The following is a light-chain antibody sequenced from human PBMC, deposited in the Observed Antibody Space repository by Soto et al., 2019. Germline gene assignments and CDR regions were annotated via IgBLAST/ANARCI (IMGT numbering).Light chain of an antibody. CDR3: SSFKGTNSFV. J-gene: IGLJ1*01. CDR2: EVT. Sequence: QSVLTQPASVSGSPGQSITISCTGTSSDIGAYDYVSWYQQYPGRVPKLLIHEVTNRPSGVSDRFSGSKSGNTASLTISGLQADDEANYYCSSFKGTNSFVFXTGTKVTVL. CDR1: SSDIGAYDY. V-gene: IGLV2-14*01.